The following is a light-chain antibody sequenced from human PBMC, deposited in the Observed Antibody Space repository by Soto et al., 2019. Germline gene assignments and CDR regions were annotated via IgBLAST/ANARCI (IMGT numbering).Light chain of an antibody. CDR1: QSVSSSY. Sequence: EIVLTQSPGTLSLSPGARAPLSCRASQSVSSSYLAWYQQKPGQAPRLLIYGASSRATGISDRFSGSGSGTDFTLTISRLEPEDFAVYYCQQYGSSPRTFGQGTKVDIK. J-gene: IGKJ1*01. V-gene: IGKV3-20*01. CDR3: QQYGSSPRT. CDR2: GAS.